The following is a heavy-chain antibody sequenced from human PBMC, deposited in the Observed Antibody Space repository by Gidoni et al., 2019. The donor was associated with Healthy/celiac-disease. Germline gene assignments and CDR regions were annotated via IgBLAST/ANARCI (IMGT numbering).Heavy chain of an antibody. Sequence: EVQLVESGGGLVQPGGSLRLSCAASGFTFSSYWMSWVRQAPGKGLEWVANIKQDGSEKYYVDSVKGRFTISRDNAKNSLYLQMNSLRAEDTAVYYCARDWGMGATLFFDYWGQGTLVTVSS. CDR1: GFTFSSYW. V-gene: IGHV3-7*01. D-gene: IGHD1-26*01. J-gene: IGHJ4*02. CDR3: ARDWGMGATLFFDY. CDR2: IKQDGSEK.